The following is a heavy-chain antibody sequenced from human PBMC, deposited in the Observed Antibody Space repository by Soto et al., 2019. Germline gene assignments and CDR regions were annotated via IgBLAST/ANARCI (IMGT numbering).Heavy chain of an antibody. CDR1: GYTFTGYY. V-gene: IGHV1-2*02. Sequence: ASVKVSCKASGYTFTGYYMHWVRQAPGQGLEWMGWINPNSGGTNYAQKFQGRVTMTRDTSISTAYMELSRLRSDDTAVYYCAREVGPFIVVVAAATPGAEFDYWGQGTLVTVSS. CDR3: AREVGPFIVVVAAATPGAEFDY. D-gene: IGHD2-15*01. J-gene: IGHJ4*02. CDR2: INPNSGGT.